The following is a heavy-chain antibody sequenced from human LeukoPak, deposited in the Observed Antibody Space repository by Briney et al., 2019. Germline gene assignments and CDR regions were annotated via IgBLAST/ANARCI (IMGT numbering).Heavy chain of an antibody. CDR3: ARDWEDSSGYHQLGFDP. CDR1: GDSVSSKSAA. Sequence: SQTLSLTCAISGDSVSSKSAAWHWIRQSPSRGLQWLGRTFYRSKWYNDYAVSVKSRITINPDTSKNQLSLQLNSVTPEDTAVYYCARDWEDSSGYHQLGFDPWGQGTLVTVSS. J-gene: IGHJ5*02. V-gene: IGHV6-1*01. CDR2: TFYRSKWYN. D-gene: IGHD3-22*01.